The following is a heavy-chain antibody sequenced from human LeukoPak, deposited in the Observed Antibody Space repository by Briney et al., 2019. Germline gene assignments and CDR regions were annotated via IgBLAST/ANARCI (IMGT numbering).Heavy chain of an antibody. V-gene: IGHV3-30*04. J-gene: IGHJ4*02. CDR1: GITFSSYA. CDR2: ISYDGSNK. CDR3: ARGGRYSGSLYYFDY. Sequence: GGSLRLSCAASGITFSSYAMHWVRQAPGKGLEWVAVISYDGSNKYYADSVKGRFTISRDNAKNSLYLQMNSLRAEDTAVYYCARGGRYSGSLYYFDYWGQGTLVTVSS. D-gene: IGHD1-26*01.